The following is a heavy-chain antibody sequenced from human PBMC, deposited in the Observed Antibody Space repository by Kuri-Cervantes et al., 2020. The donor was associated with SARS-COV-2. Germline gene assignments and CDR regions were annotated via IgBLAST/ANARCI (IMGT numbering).Heavy chain of an antibody. V-gene: IGHV3-7*01. CDR3: AREKGYTYGLGGGYYYYGMDV. CDR1: GFTFSSYW. CDR2: IKQDGSEK. D-gene: IGHD5-18*01. J-gene: IGHJ6*02. Sequence: GGSLRLSCAASGFTFSSYWMSWVRQAPGKGLEWVANIKQDGSEKYYVDSVKGRFTISRDNAKNSLYLQLNSLRVEDTAVYYCAREKGYTYGLGGGYYYYGMDVWGQGTTVTVSS.